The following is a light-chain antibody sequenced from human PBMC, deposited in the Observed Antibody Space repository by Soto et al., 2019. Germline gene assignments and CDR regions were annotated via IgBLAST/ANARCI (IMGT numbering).Light chain of an antibody. CDR1: SSDVGGSNS. Sequence: QSALTQPRSVSGSPGQSVTISCTGTSSDVGGSNSVSWYQQHPGKAPKLMIYDVSNRPSGVSNRFSGSKSGNTASLTISGLQAEDEADYYCSSYTSSSRYVFGTGTKVTVL. CDR3: SSYTSSSRYV. CDR2: DVS. V-gene: IGLV2-14*01. J-gene: IGLJ1*01.